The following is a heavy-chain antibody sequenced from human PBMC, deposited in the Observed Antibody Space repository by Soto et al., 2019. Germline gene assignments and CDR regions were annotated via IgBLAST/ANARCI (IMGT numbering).Heavy chain of an antibody. J-gene: IGHJ6*02. Sequence: GASVKVSCKASGYTFTSYGISWVRQAPGQGLEWMGRISAYNGITNYAQKLQGRVTMTTDTSTSTAYMELRSLRSDDTAVYYCARDRELLALYYYYGMDVWGQGTTVTVSS. D-gene: IGHD1-26*01. V-gene: IGHV1-18*01. CDR2: ISAYNGIT. CDR1: GYTFTSYG. CDR3: ARDRELLALYYYYGMDV.